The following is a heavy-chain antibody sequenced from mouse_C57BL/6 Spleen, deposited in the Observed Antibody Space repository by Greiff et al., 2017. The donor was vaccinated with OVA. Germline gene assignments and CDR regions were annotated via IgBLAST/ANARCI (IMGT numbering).Heavy chain of an antibody. V-gene: IGHV1-63*01. CDR1: GYTFTNYW. CDR2: IYPGGGYT. CDR3: ARTPYYGSQTGDYFDY. Sequence: QVHVKQSGAELVRPGTSVKMSCKASGYTFTNYWIGWAKQRPGHGLEWIGDIYPGGGYTNYNEKFKGKATLTADKSSSTAYMQFSSLTSEDSAIYYCARTPYYGSQTGDYFDYWGQGTTLTVSS. D-gene: IGHD1-1*01. J-gene: IGHJ2*01.